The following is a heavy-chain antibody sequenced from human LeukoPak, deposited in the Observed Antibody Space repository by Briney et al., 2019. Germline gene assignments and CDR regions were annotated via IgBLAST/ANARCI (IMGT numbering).Heavy chain of an antibody. J-gene: IGHJ4*02. D-gene: IGHD6-19*01. CDR2: IKQDGNEN. V-gene: IGHV3-7*01. Sequence: GGSLRLSCAASGFTFSGYWMSWVRQAPGKGLEWVANIKQDGNENYYVDSVKGRFTISRDNAKNSLYLQMNSLRAEDTAVYYCARAPYSSGWYSGSLLRNFDYWGQGTLVTVSS. CDR1: GFTFSGYW. CDR3: ARAPYSSGWYSGSLLRNFDY.